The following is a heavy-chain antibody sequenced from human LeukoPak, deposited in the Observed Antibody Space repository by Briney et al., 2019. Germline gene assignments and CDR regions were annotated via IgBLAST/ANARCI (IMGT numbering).Heavy chain of an antibody. CDR1: GFTFSSYA. V-gene: IGHV3-23*01. J-gene: IGHJ4*02. CDR2: ISGSGGST. Sequence: PGGSLRLSCAASGFTFSSYAMSWVRQAPGKRLEWVSAISGSGGSTYYADSVKGRFTISRDNSKNTLYLQMNSLRAEDTAVYYCAKDRGRGTMVRGVIITLTDYWGQGTLVTVSS. CDR3: AKDRGRGTMVRGVIITLTDY. D-gene: IGHD3-10*01.